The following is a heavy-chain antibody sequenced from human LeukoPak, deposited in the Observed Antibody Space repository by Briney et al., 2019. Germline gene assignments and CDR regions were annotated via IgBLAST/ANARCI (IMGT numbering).Heavy chain of an antibody. J-gene: IGHJ4*02. D-gene: IGHD2-2*01. CDR1: GGSISSSNW. Sequence: SETLSLTCAVSGGSISSSNWWSWVRQPPGKGLEWIGEIYHSGSTNYNPSLKSRVTISVDKSKNQFSLKLSSVTAADTAVYYCARERGVPLVVPAAYFDYWGQGTLVTVSS. CDR2: IYHSGST. CDR3: ARERGVPLVVPAAYFDY. V-gene: IGHV4-4*02.